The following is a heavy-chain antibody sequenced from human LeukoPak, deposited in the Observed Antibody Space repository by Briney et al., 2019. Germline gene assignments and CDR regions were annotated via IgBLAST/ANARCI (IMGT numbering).Heavy chain of an antibody. J-gene: IGHJ4*02. Sequence: PGGSLRLSCATSGFTFSSYAMSWVRQAPGKGLEWVSAISGSGGSTYYADSVKGRFTISRDNSKNTLYLQMNSLRAEDTAVYYCAKDKDSNFLLWDYWGQGTLVTVSS. CDR3: AKDKDSNFLLWDY. CDR1: GFTFSSYA. D-gene: IGHD3-22*01. CDR2: ISGSGGST. V-gene: IGHV3-23*01.